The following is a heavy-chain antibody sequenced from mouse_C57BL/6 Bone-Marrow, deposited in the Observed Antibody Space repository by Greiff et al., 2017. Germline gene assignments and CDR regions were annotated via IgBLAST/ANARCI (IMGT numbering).Heavy chain of an antibody. J-gene: IGHJ2*01. Sequence: VQLQQSGAELVRPGASVTLSCKASGYTFTDYEMHWVKQTPVHGLEWIGAIDPETGGTAYNQKFKGKAILTADKSSSTAYMELRSLTSEDSAVYYCTRFEGSSKCYFDYWGQGTTLTVSS. CDR1: GYTFTDYE. V-gene: IGHV1-15*01. CDR2: IDPETGGT. CDR3: TRFEGSSKCYFDY. D-gene: IGHD1-3*01.